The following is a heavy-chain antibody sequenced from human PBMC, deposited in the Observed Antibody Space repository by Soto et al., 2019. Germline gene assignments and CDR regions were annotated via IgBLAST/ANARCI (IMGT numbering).Heavy chain of an antibody. CDR2: ISYYGSNK. Sequence: QVQLVESGGGEVPPGRSLRLSCAASGFTFSSYAIHWVRQAPGKGLEWVAVISYYGSNKYYADSVKGRFTISTDNSKNALDLQMNSLKTEDTAVYYSAKDQLGAGTFDYSGRGTLVIVS. V-gene: IGHV3-30-3*01. J-gene: IGHJ4*02. D-gene: IGHD6-19*01. CDR3: AKDQLGAGTFDY. CDR1: GFTFSSYA.